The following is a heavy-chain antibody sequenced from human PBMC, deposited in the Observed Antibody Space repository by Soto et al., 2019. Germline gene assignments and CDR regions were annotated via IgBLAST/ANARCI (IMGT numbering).Heavy chain of an antibody. CDR2: INPSGGST. CDR1: GYTFTSYY. D-gene: IGHD3-10*01. V-gene: IGHV1-46*01. Sequence: ASVKVSCKASGYTFTSYYMHWVRQAPGQGLEWMGIINPSGGSTSYAQKFQGRVTMTRDTSTSTVYMELSSLRSEDTAAYYCARMNMVRGVIDYYYYYGMDVWGQGTTVTVSS. CDR3: ARMNMVRGVIDYYYYYGMDV. J-gene: IGHJ6*02.